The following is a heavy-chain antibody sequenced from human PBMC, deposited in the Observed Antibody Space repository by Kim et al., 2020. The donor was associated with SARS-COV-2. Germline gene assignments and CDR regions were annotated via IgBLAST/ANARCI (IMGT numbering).Heavy chain of an antibody. J-gene: IGHJ4*02. D-gene: IGHD3-10*01. CDR1: GFTFSSYG. CDR2: IWYDGSNK. CDR3: ASDVGVRGVNNFDY. V-gene: IGHV3-33*01. Sequence: GGSLRLSCAASGFTFSSYGMHWVRQAPGKGLEWVAVIWYDGSNKYYADSVKGRFTISRDNSKNTLYLQMNSLRAEDMAVYYCASDVGVRGVNNFDYWGQGTLVTVSS.